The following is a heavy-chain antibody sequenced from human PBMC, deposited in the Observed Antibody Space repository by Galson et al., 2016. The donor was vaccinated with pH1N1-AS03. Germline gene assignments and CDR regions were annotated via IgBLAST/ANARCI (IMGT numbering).Heavy chain of an antibody. CDR2: MNPDSGNT. Sequence: SVKVSCKASGYTFTTYDINWVRQAPGQGLEWMGWMNPDSGNTGYAPSFQGRVTITRDTSISTAYMELSSLRYEETAVYYCARGVVDCSGPACSGTLRFDPWGQGTLVTVSS. CDR3: ARGVVDCSGPACSGTLRFDP. D-gene: IGHD2-15*01. CDR1: GYTFTTYD. J-gene: IGHJ5*02. V-gene: IGHV1-8*03.